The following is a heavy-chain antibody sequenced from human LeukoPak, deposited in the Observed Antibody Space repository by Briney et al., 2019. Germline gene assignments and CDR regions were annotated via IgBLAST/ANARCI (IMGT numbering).Heavy chain of an antibody. Sequence: SETLSLTCASYGGSFSDFYRSWIRQPPGKGLEWIGEINHSGSTDYSPSLKSRVTISVDTSKKQFSLNLSSVTAADTAVYYCARVLRPFNIFGVVFKSTDYFDYWGQGTLVTVSS. V-gene: IGHV4-34*01. CDR3: ARVLRPFNIFGVVFKSTDYFDY. D-gene: IGHD3-3*02. CDR2: INHSGST. CDR1: GGSFSDFY. J-gene: IGHJ4*02.